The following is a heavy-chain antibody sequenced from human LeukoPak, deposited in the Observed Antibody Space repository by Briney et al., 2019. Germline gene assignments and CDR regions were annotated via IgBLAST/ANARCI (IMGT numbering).Heavy chain of an antibody. Sequence: GGSLRLSCAASGFTFSSYSMNWVRQAPGKGLEWVSSISSSSSYIYYADSVKGRFTISRDNAKNSLYLQMNSLRAEDTAVYYCARIQTHKLRYLPHVRDAFDIWGQGTMVTVSS. CDR2: ISSSSSYI. J-gene: IGHJ3*02. D-gene: IGHD3-9*01. V-gene: IGHV3-21*01. CDR1: GFTFSSYS. CDR3: ARIQTHKLRYLPHVRDAFDI.